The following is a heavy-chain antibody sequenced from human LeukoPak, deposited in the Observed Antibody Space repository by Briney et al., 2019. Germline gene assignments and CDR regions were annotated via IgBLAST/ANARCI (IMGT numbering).Heavy chain of an antibody. D-gene: IGHD1-14*01. CDR3: ARHSQHNNLPGSFDI. J-gene: IGHJ3*02. CDR1: RFTFTSSW. V-gene: IGHV3-7*01. CDR2: IKQDGSDK. Sequence: PGGSLRLSCAASRFTFTSSWMSWVRQAPGKGLEGVANIKQDGSDKYYVDSVKGRFTISRDNAKNSLYLQMNSLRAEDTAVYYCARHSQHNNLPGSFDIWGQGTMVTVS.